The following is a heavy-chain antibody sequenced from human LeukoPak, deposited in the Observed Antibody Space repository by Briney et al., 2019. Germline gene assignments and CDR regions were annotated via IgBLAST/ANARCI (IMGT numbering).Heavy chain of an antibody. Sequence: PGRSLRLSCAASGFTFSSYAMHWVRQAPGKGLEWVAVISYDGSNKYYADSVKGRFTISRDNSKNTLYLQMNSLRAEDTAVYYCAKGGLDYGDFYDYWGQGTLVTVSS. V-gene: IGHV3-30-3*01. CDR1: GFTFSSYA. J-gene: IGHJ4*02. CDR3: AKGGLDYGDFYDY. CDR2: ISYDGSNK. D-gene: IGHD4-17*01.